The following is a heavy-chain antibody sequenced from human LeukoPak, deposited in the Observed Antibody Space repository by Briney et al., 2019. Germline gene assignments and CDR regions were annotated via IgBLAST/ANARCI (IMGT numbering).Heavy chain of an antibody. V-gene: IGHV3-23*01. Sequence: GGSLRLSCAASGFTFSSCAMSWVRQAPGKGLEWVSAISGSGGSTYYADSVKGRFTISRDNSKNTLYLQMNSLRAEDTAVYYCAKDQWVNHYYYYGMDVWGQGTTVTVSS. CDR1: GFTFSSCA. J-gene: IGHJ6*02. D-gene: IGHD1-26*01. CDR2: ISGSGGST. CDR3: AKDQWVNHYYYYGMDV.